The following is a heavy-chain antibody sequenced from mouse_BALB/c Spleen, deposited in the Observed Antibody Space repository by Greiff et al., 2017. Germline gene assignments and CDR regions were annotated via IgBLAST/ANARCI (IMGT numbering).Heavy chain of an antibody. CDR3: AREGVVAWYFDV. CDR2: IWAGGST. V-gene: IGHV2-9*02. Sequence: VQGVESGPGLVAPSQSLSITCTVSGFSLTSYGVHWVRQPPGKGLEWLGVIWAGGSTNYNSALMSRLSISKDNSKSQVFLKMNSLQTDDTAMYYCAREGVVAWYFDVWGAGTTVTVSS. D-gene: IGHD1-1*01. J-gene: IGHJ1*01. CDR1: GFSLTSYG.